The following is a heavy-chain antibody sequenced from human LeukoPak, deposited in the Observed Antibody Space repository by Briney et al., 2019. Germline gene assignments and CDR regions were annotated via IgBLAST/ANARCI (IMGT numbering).Heavy chain of an antibody. J-gene: IGHJ4*02. CDR1: GFTVSSNY. V-gene: IGHV3-53*01. CDR2: IYSGGST. CDR3: ARGTDYYDSSGHTWGYFDY. Sequence: PGGSLRLSXAASGFTVSSNYMSWVRQAPGKGLEWVSVIYSGGSTYYADSVKGRFTISRDNSKNTLYLQMNSLRAEDTAVYYCARGTDYYDSSGHTWGYFDYWGQGTLVTVSS. D-gene: IGHD3-22*01.